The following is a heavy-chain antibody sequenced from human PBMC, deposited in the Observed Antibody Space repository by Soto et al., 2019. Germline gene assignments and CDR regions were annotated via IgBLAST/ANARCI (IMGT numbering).Heavy chain of an antibody. CDR2: ISAYNGDT. J-gene: IGHJ4*02. CDR1: GYTFTNYG. V-gene: IGHV1-18*04. CDR3: ARGPAGGLRGGVAY. Sequence: QVQLVQSGGEVKKPGASVKVSCKTSGYTFTNYGITWVRQAPGQGLKWMGWISAYNGDTNYAQKFQGRVIMTTDTSTTTAYMELRSLRSDDTAVYYCARGPAGGLRGGVAYWGQGNLGTVSS. D-gene: IGHD2-15*01.